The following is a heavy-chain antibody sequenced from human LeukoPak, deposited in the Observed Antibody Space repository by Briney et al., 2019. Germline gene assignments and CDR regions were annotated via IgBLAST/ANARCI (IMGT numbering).Heavy chain of an antibody. Sequence: GGSLRLSCAASGFTFSSYAMSWVRQAPGKGLEWVSAISGSGGSTYYADSVKGRFTISRDNSKNTLYLQMNSLRAEDTAVYYCAKDPGFLGLTEVYFDYWGQGTPVTVSS. CDR2: ISGSGGST. V-gene: IGHV3-23*01. CDR1: GFTFSSYA. J-gene: IGHJ4*02. D-gene: IGHD1-1*01. CDR3: AKDPGFLGLTEVYFDY.